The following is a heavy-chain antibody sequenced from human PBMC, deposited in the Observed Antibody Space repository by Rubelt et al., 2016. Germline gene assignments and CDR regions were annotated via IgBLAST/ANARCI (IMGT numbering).Heavy chain of an antibody. V-gene: IGHV3-64D*08. CDR1: GFTFSSYA. CDR3: VTDVTAVYARNWCDP. Sequence: EVQLVESGGGLVQPGGSLRLSCSASGFTFSSYAMHWVRQAPGKGLEYVSAISSNGGSTYYADSVKGRFTISRDNSKNALYLQMSRLRADDKGMHYCVTDVTAVYARNWCDPWGQGTLVTVSS. CDR2: ISSNGGST. J-gene: IGHJ5*02. D-gene: IGHD2-8*01.